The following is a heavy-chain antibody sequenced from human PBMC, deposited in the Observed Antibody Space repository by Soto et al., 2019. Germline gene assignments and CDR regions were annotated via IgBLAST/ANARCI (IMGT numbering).Heavy chain of an antibody. J-gene: IGHJ5*02. CDR3: VKVSTFYDILTGYYSTNFFDP. CDR1: GFTFSEYS. V-gene: IGHV3-64D*06. Sequence: SCSASGFTFSEYSMHWVRQAPGKGLQYVSTISSDGDITYYADSVKGRFTISRDNPKNTLYLQMNSLRPEDTAVYYCVKVSTFYDILTGYYSTNFFDPWGQGTLVTVSS. D-gene: IGHD3-9*01. CDR2: ISSDGDIT.